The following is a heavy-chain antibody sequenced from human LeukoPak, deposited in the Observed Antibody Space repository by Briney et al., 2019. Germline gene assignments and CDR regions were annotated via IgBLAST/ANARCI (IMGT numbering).Heavy chain of an antibody. CDR1: GGSISSYY. V-gene: IGHV4-4*07. D-gene: IGHD4-17*01. CDR3: ARVVSQYGDYAWIVNWFDP. Sequence: PSETLSLTCTVSGGSISSYYWSWIRQPAGKGLEWIGHIYTSGSANYNPALKSRVSMSVDTSKNQFFLKLSSVTAADTAVYYCARVVSQYGDYAWIVNWFDPWGQGTLVTVSS. J-gene: IGHJ5*02. CDR2: IYTSGSA.